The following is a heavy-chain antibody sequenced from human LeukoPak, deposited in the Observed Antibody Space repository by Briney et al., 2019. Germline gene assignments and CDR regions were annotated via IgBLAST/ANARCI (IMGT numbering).Heavy chain of an antibody. J-gene: IGHJ4*02. CDR2: ISYDGSSK. Sequence: GGSLRLSCAASGFTFSSYGMHWVRQAPGKGLEWVTVISYDGSSKYYADSVKGRFTISRDNSKNTLYLQMNSLRTEDTSVYYCAKDPYCGDGCHRTAGWGQGTLATVSS. D-gene: IGHD2-21*01. CDR1: GFTFSSYG. V-gene: IGHV3-30*18. CDR3: AKDPYCGDGCHRTAG.